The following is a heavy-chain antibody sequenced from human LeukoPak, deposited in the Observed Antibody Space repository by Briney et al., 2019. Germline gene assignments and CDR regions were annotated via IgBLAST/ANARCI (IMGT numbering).Heavy chain of an antibody. V-gene: IGHV3-72*01. CDR2: IRKKANSYTT. CDR3: TRTTTYYVFDY. D-gene: IGHD1-26*01. Sequence: GGSLRLSCVASGFIFSRYGMSWVRQAPGKGLEWVGRIRKKANSYTTEYAASVNGRFTISRDDSKNSMYLQMNSLKTEDTAVYYCTRTTTYYVFDYWGQGTLVTVSS. J-gene: IGHJ4*02. CDR1: GFIFSRYG.